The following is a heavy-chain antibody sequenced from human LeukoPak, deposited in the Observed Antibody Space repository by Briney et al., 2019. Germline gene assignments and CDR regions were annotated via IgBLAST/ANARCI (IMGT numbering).Heavy chain of an antibody. Sequence: PGGSLRLSCAASEFTCNSYGIHWVRQAPGKGLEWVAFIQYDGSNKYYADSVKGRFIISRDNSKNTLYLQMNSLRAEDTAVYYCARFIAAPYYFDYWGRGTLVTVSS. V-gene: IGHV3-30*02. D-gene: IGHD6-13*01. CDR1: EFTCNSYG. CDR2: IQYDGSNK. J-gene: IGHJ4*02. CDR3: ARFIAAPYYFDY.